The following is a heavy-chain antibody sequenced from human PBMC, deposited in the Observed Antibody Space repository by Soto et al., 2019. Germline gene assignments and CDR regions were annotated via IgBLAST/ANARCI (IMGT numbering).Heavy chain of an antibody. D-gene: IGHD3-10*01. J-gene: IGHJ5*02. CDR1: GFTFSSYA. Sequence: GGSLRLSCAASGFTFSSYAMSWVRQAPGKGLEWVSAISGSGGSTYYADSVKSRLTITKDTSKNQVVLTMTNMDPVDTATYYCAHSRSSLWFGEFTGFDPWGQGALVTVSS. CDR3: AHSRSSLWFGEFTGFDP. CDR2: ISGSGGST. V-gene: IGHV3-23*01.